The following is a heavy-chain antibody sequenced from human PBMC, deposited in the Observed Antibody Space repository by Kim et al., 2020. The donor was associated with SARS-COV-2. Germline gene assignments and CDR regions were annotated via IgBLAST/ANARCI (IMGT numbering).Heavy chain of an antibody. CDR1: GGSISSYY. Sequence: SETLSLTCTVSGGSISSYYWSWIRQPPGKGLEWIGYIYYSGSTNYNPSLKSRVTISVDTSKNQFSLKLSSVTAADTAVYYCARDVAAAVWFDPWGQGTLVTVSS. CDR2: IYYSGST. CDR3: ARDVAAAVWFDP. J-gene: IGHJ5*02. V-gene: IGHV4-59*01. D-gene: IGHD6-13*01.